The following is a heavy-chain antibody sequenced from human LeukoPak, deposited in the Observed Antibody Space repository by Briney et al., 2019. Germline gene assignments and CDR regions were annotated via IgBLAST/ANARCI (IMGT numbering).Heavy chain of an antibody. CDR1: GYTFNDHP. CDR2: ISYDGLNK. V-gene: IGHV3-30-3*01. Sequence: GGSLRLSCAASGYTFNDHPMHWIRLAPHRGLEWVAFISYDGLNKYYSHSAKDRFTVSRDNVNNFLYLQMNSLRTEDTAVYYCARDLGILWKLAYSWGQGTLVSVSS. D-gene: IGHD1-1*01. CDR3: ARDLGILWKLAYS. J-gene: IGHJ4*02.